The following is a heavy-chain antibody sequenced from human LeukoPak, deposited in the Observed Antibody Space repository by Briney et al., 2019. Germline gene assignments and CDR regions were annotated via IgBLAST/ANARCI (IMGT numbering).Heavy chain of an antibody. CDR3: ARAGSGSGWYFDY. Sequence: ASVKVSFKASAYDFTSVGITWVRQAPGQGLEWMGWISPYNGDTRYVQKLQGRVTMTTDTSTSTAYMELRSLRFDDTAVYYCARAGSGSGWYFDYWGQGTLVTVSS. J-gene: IGHJ4*02. CDR2: ISPYNGDT. D-gene: IGHD6-19*01. CDR1: AYDFTSVG. V-gene: IGHV1-18*01.